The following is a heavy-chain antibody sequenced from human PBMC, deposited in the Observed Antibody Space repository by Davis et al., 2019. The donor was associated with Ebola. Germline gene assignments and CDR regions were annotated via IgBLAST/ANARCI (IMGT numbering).Heavy chain of an antibody. CDR1: GGSISSGGYY. CDR2: IYYSGST. CDR3: AREVTGTPFSFDY. D-gene: IGHD1-7*01. Sequence: MPSETLSLTCTVSGGSISSGGYYWSWIRQHPGKGLEWIGYIYYSGSTYYNPSLKSRVTISVDTSKNQFSLKLSSVTAADTAVYYCAREVTGTPFSFDYWGQGTLVTVSS. J-gene: IGHJ4*02. V-gene: IGHV4-61*08.